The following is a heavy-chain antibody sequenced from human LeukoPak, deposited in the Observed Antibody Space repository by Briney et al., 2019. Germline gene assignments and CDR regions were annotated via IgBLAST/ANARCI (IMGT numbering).Heavy chain of an antibody. CDR2: ISGSGGST. CDR1: GFTFSSYA. CDR3: ARASYYDFWSGYYTHHYYYYYMDV. Sequence: GGSLRLSCAASGFTFSSYAMSWVRQAPGKGLEWVSAISGSGGSTYYADSAKGRFTISRDNSKNTLYLQMNSLRAEDTAVYYCARASYYDFWSGYYTHHYYYYYMDVWGKGTTVTVSS. V-gene: IGHV3-23*01. D-gene: IGHD3-3*01. J-gene: IGHJ6*03.